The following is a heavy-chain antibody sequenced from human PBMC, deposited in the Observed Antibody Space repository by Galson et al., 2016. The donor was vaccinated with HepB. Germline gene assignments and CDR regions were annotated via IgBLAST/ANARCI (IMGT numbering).Heavy chain of an antibody. J-gene: IGHJ4*02. V-gene: IGHV3-74*01. D-gene: IGHD2/OR15-2a*01. CDR2: ISSGGSRT. CDR3: ARWDDYLYFDY. CDR1: GFFFSSYR. Sequence: SLRLSCAASGFFFSSYRMYWVRQAPGKGLVWVSRISSGGSRTTYADSVKGRFTISRDNAKNTLYLQMNSLRADDTAVYFCARWDDYLYFDYWGQGALVTVSS.